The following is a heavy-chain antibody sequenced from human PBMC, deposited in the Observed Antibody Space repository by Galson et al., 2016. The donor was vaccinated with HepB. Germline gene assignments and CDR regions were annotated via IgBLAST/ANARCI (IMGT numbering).Heavy chain of an antibody. V-gene: IGHV4-61*02. CDR3: AREKGYPTVAFDY. Sequence: TLSLTCTVSGGSISSGSYYWSWIRQPAGKGLEWIGRIYTSGSTNFNPSLKSRVTISVDTSKNQFSLKLSSVTTADTAVYYCAREKGYPTVAFDYWGQGTLVTDSS. J-gene: IGHJ4*02. CDR2: IYTSGST. D-gene: IGHD4-23*01. CDR1: GGSISSGSYY.